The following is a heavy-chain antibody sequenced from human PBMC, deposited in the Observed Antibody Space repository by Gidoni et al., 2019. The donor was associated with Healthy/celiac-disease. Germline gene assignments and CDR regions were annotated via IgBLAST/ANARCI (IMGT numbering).Heavy chain of an antibody. D-gene: IGHD1-20*01. J-gene: IGHJ5*02. Sequence: QVQLVESGGGVVQPGRSLRLSCAASGFTFSSYGMHWVRQAPGKGLEWVAVIWYDGSNKYYADSVKGRFTISRDNSKNTLYLQMNSLRAEDTAVYYCARGNWNQGWFDPWGQGTLVTVSS. CDR2: IWYDGSNK. V-gene: IGHV3-33*01. CDR3: ARGNWNQGWFDP. CDR1: GFTFSSYG.